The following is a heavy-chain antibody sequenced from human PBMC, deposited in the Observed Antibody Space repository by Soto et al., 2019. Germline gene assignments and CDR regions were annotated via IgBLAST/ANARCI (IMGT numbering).Heavy chain of an antibody. Sequence: GASVKVSCKVSGYTLTELSMHWVRQAPGKGLEWMGGFDPEDGETIYAQKFQGRVTMTEDTSTDTAYMELSSLRSEDTAVYYCAKASDSSRYIIACWGQRTLVTVSS. J-gene: IGHJ4*02. D-gene: IGHD3-22*01. V-gene: IGHV1-24*01. CDR2: FDPEDGET. CDR1: GYTLTELS. CDR3: AKASDSSRYIIAC.